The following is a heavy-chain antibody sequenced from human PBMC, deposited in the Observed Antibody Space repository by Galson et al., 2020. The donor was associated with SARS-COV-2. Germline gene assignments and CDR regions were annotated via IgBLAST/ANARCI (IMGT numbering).Heavy chain of an antibody. J-gene: IGHJ4*02. Sequence: ASVKVSCKASGYTFTSYDINWVRQATGQGLEWMGWMNPNSGNTGYAQKFQGRVTMTRSTSISTAYMDLSSLRSEDAAVYYCARGRLGSGAGFGYWGQGTLVTISS. CDR3: ARGRLGSGAGFGY. V-gene: IGHV1-8*01. CDR2: MNPNSGNT. CDR1: GYTFTSYD. D-gene: IGHD3-10*01.